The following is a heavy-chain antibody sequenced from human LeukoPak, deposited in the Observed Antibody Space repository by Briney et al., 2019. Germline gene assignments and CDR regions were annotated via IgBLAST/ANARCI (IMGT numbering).Heavy chain of an antibody. CDR3: AKDGPDEYYYDSSGSSFDY. Sequence: GGSLRLSCAASGFTFSGYGMHWVRQAPGKGLEWVAVISYDGSNKYYADSVKGRFTISRDNSKNTLYLQMNSLRVEDTAVYYCAKDGPDEYYYDSSGSSFDYWGQGTLVTVSS. V-gene: IGHV3-30*18. D-gene: IGHD3-22*01. CDR2: ISYDGSNK. J-gene: IGHJ4*02. CDR1: GFTFSGYG.